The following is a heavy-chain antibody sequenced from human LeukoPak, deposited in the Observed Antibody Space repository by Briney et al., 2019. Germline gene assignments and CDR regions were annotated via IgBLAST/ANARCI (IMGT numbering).Heavy chain of an antibody. CDR1: GGSISSYY. D-gene: IGHD3-10*01. CDR3: ARVARSITSPYYFDY. J-gene: IGHJ4*02. CDR2: IYYSGST. V-gene: IGHV4-59*01. Sequence: KTSETLSLTCTVSGGSISSYYWSWIRQPPGKGLEWIGYIYYSGSTNYNPSLKSRVTISVDTSKKEFSLKLSSVTAADTAVYYCARVARSITSPYYFDYWGQGTLVTVPS.